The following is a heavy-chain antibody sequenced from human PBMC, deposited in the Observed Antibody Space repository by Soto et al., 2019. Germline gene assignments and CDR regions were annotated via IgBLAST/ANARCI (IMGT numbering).Heavy chain of an antibody. CDR3: AKEPPYSSSWPDAFDS. Sequence: EVQLLESGGGLVQPGGSLRLSCAASGFTFSSYAMRWVRQAPGKGLEWVSAISGSGGSTYYADSVKGRFTISRDNSKNTLYLQMNSLRAEDKAVYYCAKEPPYSSSWPDAFDSWGQGTMVTVSS. D-gene: IGHD6-13*01. CDR1: GFTFSSYA. V-gene: IGHV3-23*01. CDR2: ISGSGGST. J-gene: IGHJ3*02.